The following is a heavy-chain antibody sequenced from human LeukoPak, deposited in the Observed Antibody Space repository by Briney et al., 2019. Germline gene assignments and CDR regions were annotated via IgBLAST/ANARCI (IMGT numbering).Heavy chain of an antibody. Sequence: GGSLRLSCAGSGFTFSSYSMNWVRQAPGKGLEWVSYISSSSSTIYYADSVKGRFTISRDNAKNSLYLQMNSLRAEDTAVYYCARRGKENWFDPWGQGTLVTVSS. D-gene: IGHD3-10*01. V-gene: IGHV3-48*01. CDR3: ARRGKENWFDP. J-gene: IGHJ5*02. CDR2: ISSSSSTI. CDR1: GFTFSSYS.